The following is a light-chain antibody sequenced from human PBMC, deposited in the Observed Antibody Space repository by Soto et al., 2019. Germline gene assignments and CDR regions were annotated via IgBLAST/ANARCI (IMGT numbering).Light chain of an antibody. Sequence: EIVMTQSPATLSVSPGETATLPCRASQSVGSAVAWYQHKPGQAPRLLIVAASIRATGVPGRFSGGGSGTEFTLTISSLQSEDFAVYYCQQYKNWPPLTFGGGITVEIK. J-gene: IGKJ4*01. CDR2: AAS. CDR3: QQYKNWPPLT. CDR1: QSVGSA. V-gene: IGKV3-15*01.